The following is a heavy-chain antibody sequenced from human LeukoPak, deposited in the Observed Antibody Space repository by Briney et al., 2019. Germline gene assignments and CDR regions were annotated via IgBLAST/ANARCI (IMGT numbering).Heavy chain of an antibody. V-gene: IGHV1-8*01. J-gene: IGHJ6*02. Sequence: ASVKVSCKASGYTFTSYDINWVRQATGQGLEWMGWMNPNSGNTGYAQKFQGRVTMTRNTSISTAYMELSSLRSEDTAVYYCAREAIRTYSRSYYYYYGMDVWGQGTTVTVSS. CDR3: AREAIRTYSRSYYYYYGMDV. CDR1: GYTFTSYD. CDR2: MNPNSGNT. D-gene: IGHD1-26*01.